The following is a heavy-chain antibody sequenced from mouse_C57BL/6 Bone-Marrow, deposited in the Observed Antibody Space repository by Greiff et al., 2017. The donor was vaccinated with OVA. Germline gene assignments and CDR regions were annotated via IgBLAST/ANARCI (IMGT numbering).Heavy chain of an antibody. CDR3: TRKILRAMDY. V-gene: IGHV1-15*01. CDR2: IDPETGGT. CDR1: GYTFTDYE. Sequence: VKLVESGAELVRPGASVTLSCKASGYTFTDYEMHWVKQTPVHGLEWIGAIDPETGGTAYNQKFKGKAILTADKSSSTAYMELRSLTSEDSAVYYCTRKILRAMDYWGQGTSVTVSS. J-gene: IGHJ4*01. D-gene: IGHD1-1*01.